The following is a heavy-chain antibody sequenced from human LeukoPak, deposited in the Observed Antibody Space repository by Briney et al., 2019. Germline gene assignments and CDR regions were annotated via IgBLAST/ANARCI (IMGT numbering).Heavy chain of an antibody. D-gene: IGHD6-19*01. CDR1: GGSISSGSYY. J-gene: IGHJ4*02. Sequence: SETLSLTCTVSGGSISSGSYYWGWIRQPPGKGLEWIASIYYSGSTYYNPSLKSRVTISVDTSKNQFSLKLSPVTAADTAVYHCAREQWLVRHFDYWGQGTLVTVSS. V-gene: IGHV4-39*02. CDR2: IYYSGST. CDR3: AREQWLVRHFDY.